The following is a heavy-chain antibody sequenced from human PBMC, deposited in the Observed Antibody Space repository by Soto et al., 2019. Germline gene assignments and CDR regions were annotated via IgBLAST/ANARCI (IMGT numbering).Heavy chain of an antibody. CDR1: GFTFSSYA. Sequence: GGSLRLSCAASGFTFSSYAMSWVRQAPGKGLEWVSAISGSGGSTYYADSVKGRFTISRDNSKNTLYLQMNSLRAEDTAVYYCAKVRVTRGDIVVVPAAMHAFDIWGQGTMVTVSS. J-gene: IGHJ3*02. D-gene: IGHD2-2*01. CDR3: AKVRVTRGDIVVVPAAMHAFDI. V-gene: IGHV3-23*01. CDR2: ISGSGGST.